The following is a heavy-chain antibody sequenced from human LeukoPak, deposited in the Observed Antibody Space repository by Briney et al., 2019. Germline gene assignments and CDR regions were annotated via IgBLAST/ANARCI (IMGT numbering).Heavy chain of an antibody. CDR3: AKSTAKGYCSSTSCPLDY. Sequence: TGGSLRLPCAASGFTFRNYGVNWVRQAPGKGLEWVSAISGSGGSTYYADSVKGRFTISRDNSKNTLYLQMNSLRAEDTAVYYCAKSTAKGYCSSTSCPLDYWGQGTLVTVSS. J-gene: IGHJ4*02. D-gene: IGHD2-2*01. V-gene: IGHV3-23*01. CDR1: GFTFRNYG. CDR2: ISGSGGST.